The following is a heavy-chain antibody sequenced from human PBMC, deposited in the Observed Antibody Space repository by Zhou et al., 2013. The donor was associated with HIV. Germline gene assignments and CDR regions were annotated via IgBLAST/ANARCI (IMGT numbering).Heavy chain of an antibody. CDR1: GYSISSGYY. V-gene: IGHV4-38-2*02. CDR3: ARDRPGXSSVASWDWFDP. Sequence: QVQLQESGPGLVKPSETLSLTCAVSGYSISSGYYWGWIRQPPGKGLEWIGSIYHSGSTYYNPSLKSRVTISVDTSKNQFSLKLSSVTAADTAVYYCARDRPGXSSVASWDWFDPVGPGNPGSPSPQ. J-gene: IGHJ5*02. CDR2: IYHSGST. D-gene: IGHD2-2*01.